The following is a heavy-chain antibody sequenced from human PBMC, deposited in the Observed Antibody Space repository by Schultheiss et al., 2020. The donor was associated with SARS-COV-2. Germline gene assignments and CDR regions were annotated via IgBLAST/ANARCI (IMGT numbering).Heavy chain of an antibody. J-gene: IGHJ4*02. CDR1: GGSISSYY. D-gene: IGHD3-10*01. CDR3: APWWFGELLPEWGGY. Sequence: GSLRLSCTVSGGSISSYYWSWIRQPPGKGLEWIGYIYYSGSTYYNPSLKSRVTISVDTSKNQFSLKLSSVTAADTAVYYCAPWWFGELLPEWGGYWGQGTLVTVSS. CDR2: IYYSGST. V-gene: IGHV4-59*06.